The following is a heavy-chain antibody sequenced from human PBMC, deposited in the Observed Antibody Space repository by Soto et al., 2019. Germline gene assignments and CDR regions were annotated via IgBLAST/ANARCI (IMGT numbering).Heavy chain of an antibody. V-gene: IGHV3-7*01. CDR1: GFTFNKYW. J-gene: IGHJ4*02. CDR3: CRGSGSFVS. Sequence: EVQLVESGGVLVQPGGSLRLSCAASGFTFNKYWMAWVRQAPGKGLECVANINQDGSDKYYVDSVRGRFTISRDNTKHSLYLQMNSLRGEDTAVYYCCRGSGSFVSWGQGTLVTVSS. CDR2: INQDGSDK.